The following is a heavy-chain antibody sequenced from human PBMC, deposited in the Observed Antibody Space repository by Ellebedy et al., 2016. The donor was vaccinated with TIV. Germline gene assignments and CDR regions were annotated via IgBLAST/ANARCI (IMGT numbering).Heavy chain of an antibody. J-gene: IGHJ4*02. CDR1: GYTLTELS. V-gene: IGHV1-24*01. Sequence: AASVKVSCKVFGYTLTELSMHWVRQAPGKGLEWMGGFDPEDGETIYAQKLQGRVTMTRDTSTSTVYMELSSLRSEDTAVYYCARDRGGVGATNGFDYWGQGTLVTVSS. CDR2: FDPEDGET. D-gene: IGHD1-26*01. CDR3: ARDRGGVGATNGFDY.